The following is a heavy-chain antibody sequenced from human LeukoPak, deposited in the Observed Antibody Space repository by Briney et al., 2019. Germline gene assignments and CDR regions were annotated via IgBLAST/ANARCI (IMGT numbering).Heavy chain of an antibody. V-gene: IGHV4-39*07. CDR3: ARGRRGNYFQDY. J-gene: IGHJ4*02. CDR1: GGSISSSSYY. D-gene: IGHD1-26*01. CDR2: TYYSGST. Sequence: PSETLSLTCTVSGGSISSSSYYWGWIRQPPGKGLEWIGSTYYSGSTYYNPSLTSRVTIAVDTSKNQFSLILPSVTAADTAVYYCARGRRGNYFQDYWGQGTLVTVSS.